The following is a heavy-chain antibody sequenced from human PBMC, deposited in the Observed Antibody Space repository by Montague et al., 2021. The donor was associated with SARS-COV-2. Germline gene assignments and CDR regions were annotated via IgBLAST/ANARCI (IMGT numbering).Heavy chain of an antibody. J-gene: IGHJ6*02. CDR2: IWYDGSNK. Sequence: PLRLSCAASGFTFSSYGMHWVRQAPGKGLEWVAVIWYDGSNKYYADSVKGRFTISRDNSKNTLYLQMNSLRAEDTAVYYCARDRVTMVRGVILYYYGMDVWGQGTTVTVSS. CDR1: GFTFSSYG. D-gene: IGHD3-10*01. CDR3: ARDRVTMVRGVILYYYGMDV. V-gene: IGHV3-33*08.